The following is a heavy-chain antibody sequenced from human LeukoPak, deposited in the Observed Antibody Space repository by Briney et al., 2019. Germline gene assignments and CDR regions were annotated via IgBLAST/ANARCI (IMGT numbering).Heavy chain of an antibody. Sequence: SETLSLTCTVSGGSISSYYWSWIRQPPGKGLEWIGYIYYSGSTNYNPSLKSRVTISVDTSKNQFSLKLSSVTAADTAVYYCARVDYGSGLRGAFDIWAKGQWSPSLQ. CDR3: ARVDYGSGLRGAFDI. CDR1: GGSISSYY. V-gene: IGHV4-59*01. CDR2: IYYSGST. J-gene: IGHJ3*02. D-gene: IGHD3-10*01.